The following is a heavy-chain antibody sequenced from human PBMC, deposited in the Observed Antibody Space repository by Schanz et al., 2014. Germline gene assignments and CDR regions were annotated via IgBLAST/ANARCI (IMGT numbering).Heavy chain of an antibody. CDR2: MSWNAGSL. J-gene: IGHJ4*02. Sequence: EVQLVESGGGLVQPSRSLRLSCVASGFRFDDYAMHWVRQAPGKGLEWVSGMSWNAGSLGYVDSVKGRFTISRDNSKDTLYLQMSGLTPEDTAVYYCARGPIPIQGVPMDFWGQGTLVTVSS. D-gene: IGHD3-10*01. CDR1: GFRFDDYA. V-gene: IGHV3-9*01. CDR3: ARGPIPIQGVPMDF.